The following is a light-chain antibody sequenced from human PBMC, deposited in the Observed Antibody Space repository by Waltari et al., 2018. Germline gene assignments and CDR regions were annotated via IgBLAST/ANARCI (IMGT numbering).Light chain of an antibody. V-gene: IGLV1-47*01. J-gene: IGLJ2*01. CDR1: SSNIGSNY. CDR3: AAWDDSLSGLV. CDR2: KNN. Sequence: QSVLTQPPSASGTPGQRVTISCSGSSSNIGSNYVYWYQQLPGTAPKLLIYKNNQLPSGVPDRFSGSKSGTSASLAISGLRSEDEADYYCAAWDDSLSGLVFGGGTKLTVL.